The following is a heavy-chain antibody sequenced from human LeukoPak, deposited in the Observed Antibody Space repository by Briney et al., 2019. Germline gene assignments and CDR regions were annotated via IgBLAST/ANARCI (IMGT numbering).Heavy chain of an antibody. CDR2: ISSSSSTI. CDR1: GFTFSSYS. Sequence: GGSLRLSCAASGFTFSSYSMNWVRQAPGKGLELVSYISSSSSTIYYADSVKGRFTISRDNAKNSLYLQMNSLRAEDTAVYYCARDLYYDFWSGYYPFDYWGQGTLVTVSS. J-gene: IGHJ4*02. V-gene: IGHV3-48*01. D-gene: IGHD3-3*01. CDR3: ARDLYYDFWSGYYPFDY.